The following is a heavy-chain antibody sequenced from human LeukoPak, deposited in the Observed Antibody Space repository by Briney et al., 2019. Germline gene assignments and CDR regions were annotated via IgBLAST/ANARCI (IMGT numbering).Heavy chain of an antibody. CDR2: MNPNSGNT. J-gene: IGHJ4*02. Sequence: ASVKVSCKASGYTFTSYDINWVRQATGQGLEWMGWMNPNSGNTGYAQKFHGRVTMTRNTSISTAYMELSSLRSEDTAVYYCARGYSYDPFFDYWGQGTLVTVSS. CDR3: ARGYSYDPFFDY. V-gene: IGHV1-8*01. CDR1: GYTFTSYD. D-gene: IGHD5-18*01.